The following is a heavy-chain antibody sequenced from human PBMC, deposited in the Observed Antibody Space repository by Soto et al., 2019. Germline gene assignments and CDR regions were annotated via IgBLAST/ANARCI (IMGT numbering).Heavy chain of an antibody. CDR3: ARGPDWFDP. J-gene: IGHJ5*02. CDR2: IYYSGST. CDR1: GGSISSYY. Sequence: SEALSLTCTVSGGSISSYYWSWTRQPPGKGLEWIGYIYYSGSTNYNPSLKSRVTISVGTSKNQFSLKLSSVTAADTAVYYCARGPDWFDPWGQGTLITV. V-gene: IGHV4-59*08.